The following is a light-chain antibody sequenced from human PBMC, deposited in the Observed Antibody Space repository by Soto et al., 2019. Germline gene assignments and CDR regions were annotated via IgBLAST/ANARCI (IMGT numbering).Light chain of an antibody. CDR1: QSLDGL. V-gene: IGKV1-5*03. Sequence: IQLTQSPSTLSASIGDRVTITCRASQSLDGLMAWYQQKPGEAPKLLIYKSSTSQPGVPSRFSGSGSGTDFTLTISALHPGDFATYYCQHYAISGCTFGQGTKLEIK. CDR3: QHYAISGCT. CDR2: KSS. J-gene: IGKJ2*02.